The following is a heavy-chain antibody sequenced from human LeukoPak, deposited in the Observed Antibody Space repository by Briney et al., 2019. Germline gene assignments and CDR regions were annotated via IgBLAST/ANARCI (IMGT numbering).Heavy chain of an antibody. D-gene: IGHD2-2*01. CDR2: IYHSGST. CDR1: GGSISSGDYY. Sequence: SETLSLTCTVSGGSISSGDYYWSWIRQPPGKDLEWIGYIYHSGSTYYNPSLKSRVTISVDRSKNQFSLKLSSVTAADTAVYYCARAGYCSSTSCYAGFDYWGQGTLVTVSS. J-gene: IGHJ4*02. V-gene: IGHV4-30-2*01. CDR3: ARAGYCSSTSCYAGFDY.